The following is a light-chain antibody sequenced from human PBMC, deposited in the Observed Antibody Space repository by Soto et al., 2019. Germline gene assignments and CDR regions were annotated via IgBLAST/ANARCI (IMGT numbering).Light chain of an antibody. CDR1: QSVSNY. CDR2: GAS. Sequence: EIVLTQSPATLSLSPGERATLSCRTSQSVSNYLAWYQQKPGQAPRLLIYGASNRATGIPDRFSGSGSGTDFTLTISRLEPEDFAVYHCQQYDDSMTFGQGTKVDIK. J-gene: IGKJ1*01. V-gene: IGKV3-20*01. CDR3: QQYDDSMT.